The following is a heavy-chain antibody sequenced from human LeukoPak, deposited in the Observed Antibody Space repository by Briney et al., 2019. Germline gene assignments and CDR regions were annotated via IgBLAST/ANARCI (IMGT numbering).Heavy chain of an antibody. J-gene: IGHJ5*02. Sequence: SETLSLTCTVSGGSISSYYWSWIRQVPGKGLEWIAYIYYIGSTDYNPSLKSRVTISVDTSKNQFSLKLSSVTAADTAVYYCARPGDDSSGYYLPWFDPWGQGTLVTVSS. V-gene: IGHV4-59*12. CDR2: IYYIGST. D-gene: IGHD3-22*01. CDR1: GGSISSYY. CDR3: ARPGDDSSGYYLPWFDP.